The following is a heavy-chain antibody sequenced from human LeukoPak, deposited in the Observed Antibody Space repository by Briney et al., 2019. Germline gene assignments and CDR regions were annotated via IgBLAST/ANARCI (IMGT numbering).Heavy chain of an antibody. CDR3: ARVGEWELLGHYYYMDV. Sequence: SETLSLTCTVSGGSISNSGGFHWSWIRQHPGDGLEWIGFISYRGSTYYNPSLKSRVTISVDTSKNQFSLELSSVTAADTAVYYCARVGEWELLGHYYYMDVWGKGTTVTVSS. CDR2: ISYRGST. J-gene: IGHJ6*03. CDR1: GGSISNSGGFH. D-gene: IGHD1-26*01. V-gene: IGHV4-31*02.